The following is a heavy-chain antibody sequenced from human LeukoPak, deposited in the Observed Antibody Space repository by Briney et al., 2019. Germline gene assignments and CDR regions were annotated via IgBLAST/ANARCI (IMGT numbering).Heavy chain of an antibody. CDR1: GFTFDDYT. J-gene: IGHJ4*02. CDR2: ISWDGGST. V-gene: IGHV3-43*01. D-gene: IGHD6-19*01. CDR3: AKDMRQWLGFDY. Sequence: GGSLRLSCAASGFTFDDYTMHWVRQAPGKGLEWVSLISWDGGSTYYADSVKGRFTISRDNSKNSLYLQMNSLRTEDTALYYCAKDMRQWLGFDYWGQGTLVTVSS.